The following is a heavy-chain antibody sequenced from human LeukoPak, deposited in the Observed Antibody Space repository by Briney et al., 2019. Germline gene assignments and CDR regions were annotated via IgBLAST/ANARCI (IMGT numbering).Heavy chain of an antibody. CDR1: GFTFSSYS. Sequence: GGSLRLSCAASGFTFSSYSMNWVRQAPGKGLEWVSYISSSSTIYYADSVKGRFTISRDNAKNSLYLQMNSLRDEDTAVYYCARDRDSSGWNYFDYWGQGTLVTVSS. CDR2: ISSSSTI. CDR3: ARDRDSSGWNYFDY. V-gene: IGHV3-48*02. J-gene: IGHJ4*02. D-gene: IGHD6-19*01.